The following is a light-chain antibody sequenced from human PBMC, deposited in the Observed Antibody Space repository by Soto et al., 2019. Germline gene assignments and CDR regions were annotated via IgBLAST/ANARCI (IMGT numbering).Light chain of an antibody. V-gene: IGLV2-14*01. J-gene: IGLJ2*01. CDR3: SSYTSSATLV. CDR1: SSDVGGYKY. Sequence: QSALTQPASVSGSPGQSITISCTGTSSDVGGYKYVSWYQQHPGKAPKLIIHEVSSRPSGVSSRFSGSKSGNTASLTISGLQAEDEADYYSSSYTSSATLVFGVGTKLTVL. CDR2: EVS.